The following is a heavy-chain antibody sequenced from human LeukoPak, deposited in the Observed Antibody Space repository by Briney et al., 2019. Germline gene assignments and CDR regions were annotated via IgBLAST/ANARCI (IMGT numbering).Heavy chain of an antibody. CDR3: ARDGGDAFDI. CDR1: GGSTSSYY. V-gene: IGHV4-59*01. D-gene: IGHD3-3*01. J-gene: IGHJ3*02. Sequence: KPSETLSLTCTVSGGSTSSYYWSWIRQPPGKGLEWIGYIYYSGSTNYNPSLKSRVTISVDTSKNQFSLKLSSVTAADTAVYYCARDGGDAFDIWGQGTMVTVSS. CDR2: IYYSGST.